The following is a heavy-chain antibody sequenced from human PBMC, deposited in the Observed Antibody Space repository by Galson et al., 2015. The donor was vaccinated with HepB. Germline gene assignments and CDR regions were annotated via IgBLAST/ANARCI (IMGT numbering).Heavy chain of an antibody. D-gene: IGHD2-2*01. CDR2: INHSGST. J-gene: IGHJ5*02. Sequence: ETLSLTCAVYGGSFSGYYWSWIRQPPGKGLEWIGEINHSGSTNYNPSLKSRVTISVDTSKNQFSLRLSSVTAADTAVYYCARAGFVVVPALNWFDPWGQGTLVTVSS. CDR1: GGSFSGYY. CDR3: ARAGFVVVPALNWFDP. V-gene: IGHV4-34*01.